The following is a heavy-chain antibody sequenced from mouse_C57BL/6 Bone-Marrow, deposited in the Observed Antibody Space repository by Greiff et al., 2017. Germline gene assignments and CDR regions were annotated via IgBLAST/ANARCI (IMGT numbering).Heavy chain of an antibody. CDR3: ARRDYYGIYYFDY. CDR1: GYTFTDYY. V-gene: IGHV1-76*01. CDR2: IYPGSGNT. J-gene: IGHJ2*01. D-gene: IGHD1-1*01. Sequence: QVQLKESGAELVRPGASVKLSCKASGYTFTDYYINWVKQRPGQGLEWIARIYPGSGNTYYNEKFKGKATLTAEKSSSTAYMQLSSLTSEDSAVYFCARRDYYGIYYFDYWGHGTTLTVSS.